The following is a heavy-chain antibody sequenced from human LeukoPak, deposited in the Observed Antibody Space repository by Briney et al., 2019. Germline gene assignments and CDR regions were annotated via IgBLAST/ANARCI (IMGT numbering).Heavy chain of an antibody. CDR3: AKDEVDQWLVLWAFDY. D-gene: IGHD6-19*01. CDR1: GFTFSSYA. Sequence: GGSLRLSCAASGFTFSSYAMSWVRQAPGKGLWWVSAISGSGGSTYYADSVKSRFTISRDNSKNTLYLQMNSLRDEDTAVYYCAKDEVDQWLVLWAFDYWGQGTLVTVSS. J-gene: IGHJ4*02. V-gene: IGHV3-23*01. CDR2: ISGSGGST.